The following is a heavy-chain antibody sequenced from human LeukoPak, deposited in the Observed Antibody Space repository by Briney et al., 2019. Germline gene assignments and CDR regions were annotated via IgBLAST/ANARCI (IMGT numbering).Heavy chain of an antibody. CDR1: GFSFSTYT. CDR3: ARDGFDY. CDR2: INSNEDTT. V-gene: IGHV3-64*01. Sequence: PGGSLRLSCAASGFSFSTYTMHWVRQAPGKGLEYVSAINSNEDTTYYANSVKGRFTISRDNSKNTMYLQMGTLRAEDMAVYYCARDGFDYWGQGTLVIVSS. J-gene: IGHJ4*02.